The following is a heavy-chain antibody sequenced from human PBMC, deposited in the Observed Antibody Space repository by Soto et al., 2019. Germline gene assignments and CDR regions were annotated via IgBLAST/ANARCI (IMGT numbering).Heavy chain of an antibody. D-gene: IGHD3-22*01. J-gene: IGHJ6*02. Sequence: GESLKISCKGSGYSFTIYWISWVRQMPGKGLEWMGRIDPSDSYTNYSPSFQGHATISADKSISTAYLQWSSLKASDTAMYYCARPSRSSGYYYGYYGMDVWGQGTTVTVSS. CDR2: IDPSDSYT. CDR3: ARPSRSSGYYYGYYGMDV. CDR1: GYSFTIYW. V-gene: IGHV5-10-1*01.